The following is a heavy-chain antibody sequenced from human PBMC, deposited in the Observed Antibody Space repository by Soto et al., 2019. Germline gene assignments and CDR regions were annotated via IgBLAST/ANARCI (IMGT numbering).Heavy chain of an antibody. CDR2: INPNSGGT. J-gene: IGHJ5*02. Sequence: GASVKVSCKASGYTFTGYYMHWVRQAPGQGLEWMGWINPNSGGTNYAQKFQGWVTMTRDTSISTAYMELSRLRSDDTALYYCARAPMVRGVPNWFDPRGQGTLVTVSS. D-gene: IGHD3-10*01. CDR3: ARAPMVRGVPNWFDP. V-gene: IGHV1-2*04. CDR1: GYTFTGYY.